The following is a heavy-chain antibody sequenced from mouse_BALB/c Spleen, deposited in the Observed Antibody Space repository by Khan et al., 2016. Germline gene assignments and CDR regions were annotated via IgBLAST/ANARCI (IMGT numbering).Heavy chain of an antibody. V-gene: IGHV4-1*02. J-gene: IGHJ3*01. CDR2: INPDSRTI. CDR1: RFDFRRYW. D-gene: IGHD1-1*01. CDR3: ARAGYYVYLAY. Sequence: EVKLLESGGGLVQPGGSLKLSCAASRFDFRRYWMSWVRQAPGKGLEWIGEINPDSRTINYSPSLKDKFTISRDNAKSTLYLQMSKVRSEDTALYYCARAGYYVYLAYWGQGTLVSVSA.